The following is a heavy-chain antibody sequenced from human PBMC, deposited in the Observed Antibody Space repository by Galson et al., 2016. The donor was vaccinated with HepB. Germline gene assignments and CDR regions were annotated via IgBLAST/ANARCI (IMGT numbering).Heavy chain of an antibody. CDR1: GYTFKDYA. V-gene: IGHV1-3*04. Sequence: SVKVSCKASGYTFKDYAIHWVRQAPGQRLEWMRWINTGNGKTKFAPRFQGRVTVARDTSASTAYLELGRLTSDDTALYYCARDSFRLMVARTTGYCDSWGPGTQVTVSS. CDR2: INTGNGKT. J-gene: IGHJ4*02. D-gene: IGHD2-8*01. CDR3: ARDSFRLMVARTTGYCDS.